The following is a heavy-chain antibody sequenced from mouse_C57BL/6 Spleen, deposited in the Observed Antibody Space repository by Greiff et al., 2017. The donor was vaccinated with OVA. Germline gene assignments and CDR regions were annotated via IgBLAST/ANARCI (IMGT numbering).Heavy chain of an antibody. CDR1: GYTFTSYW. Sequence: QVQLQQPGAELVRPGSSVKLSCKASGYTFTSYWMHWVKQRPIQGLEWIGNIDPSDSDTHYNQKFKDKATLTVDKSSSTAYMQLSSLTSEDSAVYYCARRDDYDWFAYWGQGTLVTVSA. CDR2: IDPSDSDT. D-gene: IGHD2-4*01. CDR3: ARRDDYDWFAY. V-gene: IGHV1-52*01. J-gene: IGHJ3*01.